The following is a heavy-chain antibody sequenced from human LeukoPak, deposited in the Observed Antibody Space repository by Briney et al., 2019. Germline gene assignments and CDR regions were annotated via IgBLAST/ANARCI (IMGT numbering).Heavy chain of an antibody. CDR3: ARDLLSPADYGDMTVHNWFDP. Sequence: PGGSLRLSCVASGFTFSDYAMTWVRQAPGKGLEWVSSTAPVYYADSVKGRFTISRDDSKNTLYLQMNSLRAEDTAVYYCARDLLSPADYGDMTVHNWFDPWGQGTLVTVSS. V-gene: IGHV3-23*01. J-gene: IGHJ5*02. D-gene: IGHD4-17*01. CDR1: GFTFSDYA. CDR2: TAPV.